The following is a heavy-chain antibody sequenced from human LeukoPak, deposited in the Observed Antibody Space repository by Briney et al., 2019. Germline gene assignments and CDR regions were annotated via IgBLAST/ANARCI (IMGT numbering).Heavy chain of an antibody. J-gene: IGHJ3*02. Sequence: KTSQTLSLTCTVSGGSISSYYWSWIRQPPGKGLEWIGYIYYSGSTNYNPSLKSRVTISVDTSKNQFSLKLSSVTAADTAVYYCARVARTHSIVATVYDAFDIWGQGTMVTVSS. D-gene: IGHD5-12*01. CDR2: IYYSGST. CDR1: GGSISSYY. V-gene: IGHV4-59*01. CDR3: ARVARTHSIVATVYDAFDI.